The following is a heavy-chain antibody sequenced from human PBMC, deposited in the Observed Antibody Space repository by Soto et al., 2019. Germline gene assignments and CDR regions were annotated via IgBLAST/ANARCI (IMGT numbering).Heavy chain of an antibody. CDR3: AKAYSSSWYVYYFDY. Sequence: EVQLLESGGGLVQPGGSLRLSCAASGFTFSSYAMSWVRQAPGKGLEWVSAISGSGSSTYYADSVKGRFTISRDNSKNTRYLQMISLRADDTAVYYCAKAYSSSWYVYYFDYWGQGTLVTVSS. V-gene: IGHV3-23*01. D-gene: IGHD6-13*01. CDR1: GFTFSSYA. J-gene: IGHJ4*02. CDR2: ISGSGSST.